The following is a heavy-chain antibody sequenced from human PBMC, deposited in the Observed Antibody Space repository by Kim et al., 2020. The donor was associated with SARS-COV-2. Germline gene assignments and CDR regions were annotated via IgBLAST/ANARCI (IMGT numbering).Heavy chain of an antibody. CDR3: ARRALLPGSITYYCNGMDV. V-gene: IGHV3-53*01. CDR2: IYSGGST. D-gene: IGHD1-20*01. Sequence: GGSLRLSCAGSGFTVSSNCFTWVRQAPGKGLEWVSSIYSGGSTFYADSVKGRFTVSRDISKNTVYLQLNSLRGEDTAVYYCARRALLPGSITYYCNGMDVWGQGTTVTVSS. J-gene: IGHJ6*02. CDR1: GFTVSSNC.